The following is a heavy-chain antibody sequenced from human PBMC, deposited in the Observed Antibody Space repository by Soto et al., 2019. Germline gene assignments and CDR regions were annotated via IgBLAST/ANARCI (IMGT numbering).Heavy chain of an antibody. V-gene: IGHV4-34*01. J-gene: IGHJ3*02. CDR3: ARPGYYDDSGYWRSPFDI. CDR2: IKHSGSS. Sequence: TLSLTCAVYAGSFSHYYWNWIRQSPGKGLEWIGKIKHSGSSNYNPSLRSRVSISVDMSKNQFSLRLTSVTAADTAVYYCARPGYYDDSGYWRSPFDIWGQGTMVTVSS. CDR1: AGSFSHYY. D-gene: IGHD3-22*01.